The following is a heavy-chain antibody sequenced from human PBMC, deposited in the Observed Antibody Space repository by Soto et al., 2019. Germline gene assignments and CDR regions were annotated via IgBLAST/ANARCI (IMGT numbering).Heavy chain of an antibody. CDR3: AKPSAYGDFAGSFDS. CDR1: GFTFNNYA. CDR2: IGGRGGNT. D-gene: IGHD4-17*01. Sequence: EVHLLESGGGLVQRGGSLRLSCVASGFTFNNYAMNWVRQAPGKGLEWVSNIGGRGGNTFYADSMRGRFTISRDNSKNTVYLQMNNRRVEDSATYYCAKPSAYGDFAGSFDSWGQGTLVTVSP. V-gene: IGHV3-23*01. J-gene: IGHJ4*02.